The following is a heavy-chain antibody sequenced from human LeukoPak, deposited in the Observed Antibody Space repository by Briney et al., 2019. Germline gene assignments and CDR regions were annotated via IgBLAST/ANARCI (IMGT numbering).Heavy chain of an antibody. CDR3: ARDQEVGASSDFDY. D-gene: IGHD1-26*01. V-gene: IGHV1-2*02. Sequence: ASVKVSCKASGYTFTGYYMHWVRQAPGQGLEWMGWINPNSGGTNYAQKFQGRVTMTRYTSISTAYMELSRLRSDDTAVYYCARDQEVGASSDFDYWGQGTLVTVSS. J-gene: IGHJ4*02. CDR2: INPNSGGT. CDR1: GYTFTGYY.